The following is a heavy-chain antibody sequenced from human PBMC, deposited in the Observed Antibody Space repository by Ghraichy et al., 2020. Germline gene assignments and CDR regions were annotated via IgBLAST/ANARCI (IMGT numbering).Heavy chain of an antibody. D-gene: IGHD3-3*01. J-gene: IGHJ6*02. V-gene: IGHV3-21*01. CDR1: GFTFSSYS. CDR3: ARDRSEPHYYDFWSGYYPYYYYGMDV. Sequence: GGSLRLSCAASGFTFSSYSMNWVRQAPGKGLEWVSSISSSSSYIYYADSVKGRFTISRDNAKNSLYLQMNSLRAEDTAVYYCARDRSEPHYYDFWSGYYPYYYYGMDVWGQGTTVTVSS. CDR2: ISSSSSYI.